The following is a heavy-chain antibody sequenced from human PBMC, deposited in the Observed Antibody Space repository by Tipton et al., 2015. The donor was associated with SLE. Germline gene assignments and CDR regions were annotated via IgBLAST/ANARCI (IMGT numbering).Heavy chain of an antibody. CDR2: ITSDGSTT. J-gene: IGHJ6*02. V-gene: IGHV3-74*01. D-gene: IGHD1-26*01. CDR1: GFTFNNYW. CDR3: ARDLKQALPDYYGLDV. Sequence: SLRLSCVASGFTFNNYWMNWVRKAPGKGLVWVSRITSDGSTTAYADFVRGRFSISRDNAKKTVYLQMNSLRAEDTALYYCARDLKQALPDYYGLDVWGQGTTVTVSS.